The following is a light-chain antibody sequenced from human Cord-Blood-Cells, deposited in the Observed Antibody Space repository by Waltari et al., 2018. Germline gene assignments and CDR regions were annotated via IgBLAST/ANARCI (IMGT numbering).Light chain of an antibody. CDR3: SSYTSSSTYV. Sequence: QSALTQPASVSGSPGQSITISCTGNSSDVGGYNYVSWYQQHPGNAPKLMIYEVNKRPSWVSNSFAGAKSGNTASLTISGLQAEDEADYYCSSYTSSSTYVFGAGTKVIVL. V-gene: IGLV2-14*01. CDR1: SSDVGGYNY. CDR2: EVN. J-gene: IGLJ1*01.